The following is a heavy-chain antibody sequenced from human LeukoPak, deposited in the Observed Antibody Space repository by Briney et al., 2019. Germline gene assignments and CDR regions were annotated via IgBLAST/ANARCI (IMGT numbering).Heavy chain of an antibody. Sequence: SETLSLTCAVYGGSFSGYYWSWIRPPPGKGLEWIGEINHSGSTNYNPSLKSRVTISVDTSKNQFSLKLSSVTAADTAVYYCARWYYYGSGSSQWGQGTLVTVSS. CDR1: GGSFSGYY. J-gene: IGHJ4*02. CDR3: ARWYYYGSGSSQ. D-gene: IGHD3-10*01. V-gene: IGHV4-34*01. CDR2: INHSGST.